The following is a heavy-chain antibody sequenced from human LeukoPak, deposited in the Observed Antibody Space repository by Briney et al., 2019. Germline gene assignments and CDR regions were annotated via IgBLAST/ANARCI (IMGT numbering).Heavy chain of an antibody. J-gene: IGHJ4*02. CDR3: ARSYSFDY. V-gene: IGHV3-48*02. CDR1: GFTFSSYA. CDR2: IRSTSSTI. Sequence: GGSLRLSCAASGFTFSSYAMNWVRQAPGKRLEWISYIRSTSSTIYHADSVKGRFTISRDNAKNSLYLQMNSLRDEDTAVYYCARSYSFDYWGQGTLVTVSS. D-gene: IGHD2-21*01.